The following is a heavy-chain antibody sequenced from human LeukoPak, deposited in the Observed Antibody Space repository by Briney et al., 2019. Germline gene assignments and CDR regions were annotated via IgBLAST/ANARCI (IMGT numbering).Heavy chain of an antibody. V-gene: IGHV4-39*01. J-gene: IGHJ4*02. Sequence: SETLSLTCTVSGDSISSYYWGWIRQPPGKGLEWIGTIYYSGSTSYNPSLKSRVTTSVDTSKNQFSLKLSSVTAADTAVYYCAGHFNGYSYGPIDYWGQGTLVTVSS. CDR2: IYYSGST. D-gene: IGHD5-18*01. CDR1: GDSISSYY. CDR3: AGHFNGYSYGPIDY.